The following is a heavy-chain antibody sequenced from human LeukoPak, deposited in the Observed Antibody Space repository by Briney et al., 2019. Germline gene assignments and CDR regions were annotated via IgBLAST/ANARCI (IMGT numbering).Heavy chain of an antibody. D-gene: IGHD3-22*01. V-gene: IGHV3-21*01. CDR2: ISVRSNYI. CDR1: GFTFDDYG. Sequence: PGGSLRLSCAASGFTFDDYGMSWVRQAPGKGLEWVSSISVRSNYIYYADSVRGRFSISRDDARNSLYLQMDSLRGDDTAVYYCARLRRNSDSSGYYYYYDYWGQGTLVTVSS. CDR3: ARLRRNSDSSGYYYYYDY. J-gene: IGHJ4*02.